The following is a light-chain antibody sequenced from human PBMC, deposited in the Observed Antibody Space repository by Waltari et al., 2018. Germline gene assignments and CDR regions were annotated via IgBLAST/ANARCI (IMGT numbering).Light chain of an antibody. Sequence: QSALTQPASVSGSPGQSITIPCTGSSSAVGTYTFVSWYQQHPGKAPKLMIYEINQRPSGISNRFSGSKFGNTAVLTISGLQTDDEADYYCCSYVTGDTWVFGGGTRVAVL. CDR2: EIN. J-gene: IGLJ3*02. CDR1: SSAVGTYTF. V-gene: IGLV2-23*02. CDR3: CSYVTGDTWV.